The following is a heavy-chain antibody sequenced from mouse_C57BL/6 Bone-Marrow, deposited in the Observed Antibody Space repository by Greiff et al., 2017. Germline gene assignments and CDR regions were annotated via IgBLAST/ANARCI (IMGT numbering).Heavy chain of an antibody. CDR2: ISSGGDYS. Sequence: EVKLVESGEGLVKPGGSLKLSCAASGFTFSSYAMSWVRQTPEKRLEWVAYISSGGDYSYYADTVKGRFTLSRDNARNTLYLQMSSLKSEDTAMYYCTRGTMVPWFAYWGQGTLVTVSA. D-gene: IGHD2-2*01. J-gene: IGHJ3*01. V-gene: IGHV5-9-1*02. CDR1: GFTFSSYA. CDR3: TRGTMVPWFAY.